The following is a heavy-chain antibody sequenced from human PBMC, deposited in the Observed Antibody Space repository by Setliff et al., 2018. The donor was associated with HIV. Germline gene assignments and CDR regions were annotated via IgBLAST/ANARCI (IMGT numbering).Heavy chain of an antibody. CDR1: GGSISSGYYY. J-gene: IGHJ4*02. D-gene: IGHD3-10*01. V-gene: IGHV4-30-4*08. CDR2: IYYSGST. Sequence: SETLSLTCTVSGGSISSGYYYWSWIRQHPGKGLEWIGYIYYSGSTNYNPSLKSRVTISVDTSKNQFSLKLYSVTAADTAVYYCARAYFGSGIYYWGQGTLVTVSS. CDR3: ARAYFGSGIYY.